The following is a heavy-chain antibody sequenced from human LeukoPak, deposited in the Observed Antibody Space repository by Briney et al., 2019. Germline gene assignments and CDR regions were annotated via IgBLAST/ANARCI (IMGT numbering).Heavy chain of an antibody. J-gene: IGHJ6*03. V-gene: IGHV1-2*02. CDR1: GYTFTSYY. D-gene: IGHD3-22*01. CDR3: ARDQAYDSSGYLYYYYYYMDV. CDR2: INPNSGGI. Sequence: ASVKVSCKASGYTFTSYYMHWVRQAPGQGLEWMGWINPNSGGINYAQKFQGRVTMTRDTSISTAYMELSRLRSYDTAVYYCARDQAYDSSGYLYYYYYYMDVWGKGTTVTVSS.